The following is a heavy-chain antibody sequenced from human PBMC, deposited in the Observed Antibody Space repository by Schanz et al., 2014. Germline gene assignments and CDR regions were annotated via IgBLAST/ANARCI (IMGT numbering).Heavy chain of an antibody. CDR2: IKHDGSVK. D-gene: IGHD5-18*01. CDR3: VRVSFADPRLYRGMDRDIDY. Sequence: EVQLVASGGGLVQPGGSLRLSCTASGFTFSDYWMSWVRQAPGKEPEWVANIKHDGSVKDYVDSVEGRLTISRDDAKKSMYLQMNNLRAEDTAVYYCVRVSFADPRLYRGMDRDIDYWGQGTLVTVSS. J-gene: IGHJ4*02. V-gene: IGHV3-7*02. CDR1: GFTFSDYW.